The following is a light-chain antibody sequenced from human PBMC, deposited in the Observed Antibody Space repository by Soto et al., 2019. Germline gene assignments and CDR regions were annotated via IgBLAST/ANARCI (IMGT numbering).Light chain of an antibody. Sequence: EKVMTQFPATLSVSPGERATLSCRASQSVGNKLAWYQQKPGQAPRLVIHDASTRATGIPARFSGSGSGTEFTLTISSLQSEDFAVYYCQQYYIWPLTFGPGTKVEIK. CDR3: QQYYIWPLT. J-gene: IGKJ3*01. V-gene: IGKV3-15*01. CDR2: DAS. CDR1: QSVGNK.